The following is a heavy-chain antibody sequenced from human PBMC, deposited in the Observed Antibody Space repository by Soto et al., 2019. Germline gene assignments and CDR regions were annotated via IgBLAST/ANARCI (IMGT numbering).Heavy chain of an antibody. CDR1: GDSISSYY. CDR2: LFYGRSA. V-gene: IGHV4-59*01. J-gene: IGHJ4*02. CDR3: TLRSMAVVPEY. Sequence: QVQLQKSGPGLVKPSETLSLTCAVSGDSISSYYCMWIRQPPGKGLESIGYLFYGRSANYNPSLKSRVTLSVDTSTNQCSLTLSSMTAADTAVYYCTLRSMAVVPEYWGQGTLVTVSS. D-gene: IGHD3-22*01.